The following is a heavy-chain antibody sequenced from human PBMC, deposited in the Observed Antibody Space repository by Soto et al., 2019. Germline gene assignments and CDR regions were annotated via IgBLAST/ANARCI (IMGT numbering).Heavy chain of an antibody. J-gene: IGHJ5*02. V-gene: IGHV4-59*08. CDR1: GGSISSYY. Sequence: SETLSLTCTVSGGSISSYYWSWIRQPPGKGLEWIGYIYYSGSTNYNPSLKSRVTISVDTSKNQFSLKLSSVTAADTAVYYCARHIPVGGYDPWGQGTLVTVSS. CDR2: IYYSGST. CDR3: ARHIPVGGYDP. D-gene: IGHD5-12*01.